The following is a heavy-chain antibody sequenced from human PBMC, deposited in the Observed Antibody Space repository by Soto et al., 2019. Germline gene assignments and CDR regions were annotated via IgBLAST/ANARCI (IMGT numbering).Heavy chain of an antibody. CDR1: GFNFGNFG. Sequence: GGSLRLSCVASGFNFGNFGMHWVRQAPGKGLEWLTVISNDENIKQDSVKGRFTISRDNSKNTLYLQMNSLRAEDTAVYYCAKAASAGMTPFDYWGQGTLVTVSS. J-gene: IGHJ4*02. D-gene: IGHD6-13*01. CDR2: ISNDENIK. CDR3: AKAASAGMTPFDY. V-gene: IGHV3-30*02.